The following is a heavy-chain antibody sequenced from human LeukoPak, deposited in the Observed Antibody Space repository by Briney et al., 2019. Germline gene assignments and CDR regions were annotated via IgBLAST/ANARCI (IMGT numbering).Heavy chain of an antibody. CDR1: GFTFSSYG. CDR2: IDNSNSYI. CDR3: AGQNYYYDSSGYYV. V-gene: IGHV3-21*01. J-gene: IGHJ4*02. Sequence: GGSLRLSCAASGFTFSSYGMNWVRQAPGKGLEWVSSIDNSNSYIYYADSVKGRFTISRDNSKNTLYLQMNSLRAEDTAVYYCAGQNYYYDSSGYYVWGQGTLVTVSS. D-gene: IGHD3-22*01.